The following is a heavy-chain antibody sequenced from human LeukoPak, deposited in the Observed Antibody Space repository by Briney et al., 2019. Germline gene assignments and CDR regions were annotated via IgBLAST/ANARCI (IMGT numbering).Heavy chain of an antibody. V-gene: IGHV1-2*04. D-gene: IGHD6-13*01. CDR2: INPNSGGT. CDR3: ARDPSPGIAAAGALDV. CDR1: GYTFTGYY. J-gene: IGHJ6*04. Sequence: ASVTVSCTASGYTFTGYYMHWVRQAPGQGLEWMGWINPNSGGTDYAQKFQGWVTMTRDTSISTAYMELSRLRSDDTAVYYCARDPSPGIAAAGALDVWGKGTTVTVSS.